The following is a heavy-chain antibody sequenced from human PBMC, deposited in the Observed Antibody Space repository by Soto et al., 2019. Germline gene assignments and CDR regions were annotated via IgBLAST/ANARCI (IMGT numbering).Heavy chain of an antibody. Sequence: GGSLRLSCAASGFTFSSYAMHWVRQAPGKGLEYVSAITSNGGNTDYASSVKGRFTISRDNSKNTLYLQMGSLRAEDMAVYYCARRIPSVYGMDVWGQGTTVTVSS. V-gene: IGHV3-64*01. CDR1: GFTFSSYA. CDR3: ARRIPSVYGMDV. D-gene: IGHD2-21*01. J-gene: IGHJ6*02. CDR2: ITSNGGNT.